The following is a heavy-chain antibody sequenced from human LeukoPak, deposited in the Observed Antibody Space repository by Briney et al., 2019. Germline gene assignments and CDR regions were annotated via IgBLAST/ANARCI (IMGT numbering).Heavy chain of an antibody. Sequence: GGSLRLSCAASGFTFSSYAMSWVRQAPGKGLEWVSAISGSGGSTYYADSVKGRFTISRDNSKNTLYLQMNSLRAEDTAVYYCAKDLEMAPNLWVPDFDYWGQGTLVTVSS. V-gene: IGHV3-23*01. D-gene: IGHD5-24*01. CDR2: ISGSGGST. CDR1: GFTFSSYA. CDR3: AKDLEMAPNLWVPDFDY. J-gene: IGHJ4*02.